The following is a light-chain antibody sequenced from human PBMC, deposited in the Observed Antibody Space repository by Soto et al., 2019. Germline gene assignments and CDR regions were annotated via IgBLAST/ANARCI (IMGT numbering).Light chain of an antibody. CDR1: QSVNDNY. J-gene: IGKJ1*01. Sequence: EIVLTQSPGTLSLSPRERATLSCRASQSVNDNYLAWYQHKPGQAPRLLIYGASSRALGIPDRFSGSGSGTDFTLTISRLEPEDFAIYYCQQYAASPRTFGQGTQVEVK. CDR2: GAS. V-gene: IGKV3-20*01. CDR3: QQYAASPRT.